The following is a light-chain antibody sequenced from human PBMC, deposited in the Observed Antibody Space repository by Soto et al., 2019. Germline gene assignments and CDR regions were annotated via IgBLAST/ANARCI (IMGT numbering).Light chain of an antibody. V-gene: IGLV2-23*03. J-gene: IGLJ2*01. Sequence: QSALTQPASVSGSPGQSITISCTGTSSDVGSYNLVSWYQQHPGKAPKLMIYEGSKRPSGVSNRFSGSKSGNTASLTISGLQAEDEADYHCCSYAGSSTFDVVFGGGTQLTVL. CDR3: CSYAGSSTFDVV. CDR1: SSDVGSYNL. CDR2: EGS.